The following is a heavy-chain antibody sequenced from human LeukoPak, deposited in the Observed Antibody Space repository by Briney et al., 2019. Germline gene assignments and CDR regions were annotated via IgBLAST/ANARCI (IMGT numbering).Heavy chain of an antibody. V-gene: IGHV3-7*03. CDR2: IKQDGSEK. D-gene: IGHD3-22*01. CDR1: GFTFSSYW. J-gene: IGHJ6*02. CDR3: ARELISSGYSPRDYYYGMDV. Sequence: GGSLRLSCAASGFTFSSYWMSWVRQAPGKGREWVANIKQDGSEKYYVDSVKGRFTISRDNAKNSLYLQMNSLRAEDTAVYYCARELISSGYSPRDYYYGMDVWGQGTTVTVSS.